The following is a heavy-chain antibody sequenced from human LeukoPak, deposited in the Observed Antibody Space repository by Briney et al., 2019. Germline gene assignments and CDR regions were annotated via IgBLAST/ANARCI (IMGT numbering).Heavy chain of an antibody. CDR3: GSGQYYFDY. CDR1: GFTFSSYG. CDR2: ISGSGDTT. V-gene: IGHV3-23*01. D-gene: IGHD6-25*01. Sequence: GGSLRLTCAASGFTFSSYGMSWVRQAPGKGLEWVSIISGSGDTTHYTDSVKGRFTVSRDNSKNTLYLQMNSLRAEDTAVYYCGSGQYYFDYWGQGTLVTVSS. J-gene: IGHJ4*02.